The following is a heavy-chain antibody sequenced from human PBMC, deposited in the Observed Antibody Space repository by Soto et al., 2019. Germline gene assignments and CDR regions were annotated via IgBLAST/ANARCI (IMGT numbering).Heavy chain of an antibody. J-gene: IGHJ3*02. CDR2: INAYNGNT. V-gene: IGHV1-18*01. CDR3: ARDQIVVITSSDAFDI. Sequence: ASVKVSCKASGYTFTSYGISWVRQAPGQGLEWMGWINAYNGNTNYAQKLQGRVTMTTGTSTSTAYMELRSLRSDDTAVYYCARDQIVVITSSDAFDIWGQGTMVTVSS. D-gene: IGHD3-22*01. CDR1: GYTFTSYG.